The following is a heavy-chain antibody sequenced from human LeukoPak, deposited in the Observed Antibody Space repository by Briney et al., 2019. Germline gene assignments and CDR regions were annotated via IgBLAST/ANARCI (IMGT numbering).Heavy chain of an antibody. CDR1: GFTFSSYN. V-gene: IGHV3-21*01. Sequence: GGSLRLSCAASGFTFSSYNMNWVRQAPGKGLEWVSSISSSDSYIYYADSVKGRFTISRDNAKNSLFLQMNSLRAEDTAVYYCARRRYSGSSQHFDYWGQGTLVTVSS. CDR3: ARRRYSGSSQHFDY. CDR2: ISSSDSYI. D-gene: IGHD1-26*01. J-gene: IGHJ4*02.